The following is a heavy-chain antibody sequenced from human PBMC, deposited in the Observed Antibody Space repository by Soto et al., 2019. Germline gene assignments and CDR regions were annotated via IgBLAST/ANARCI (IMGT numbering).Heavy chain of an antibody. J-gene: IGHJ4*02. V-gene: IGHV4-31*03. D-gene: IGHD5-18*01. CDR2: IYYSGST. CDR3: AREYTYGSNFFDC. Sequence: SETLSLTCTVSGGSISSGGYYWSWIRQHPGKGLEWIGYIYYSGSTYYNPPLRSRVTISADTSKNQFSLNLNSVTAADTAVYYCAREYTYGSNFFDCWGQGALVTVSS. CDR1: GGSISSGGYY.